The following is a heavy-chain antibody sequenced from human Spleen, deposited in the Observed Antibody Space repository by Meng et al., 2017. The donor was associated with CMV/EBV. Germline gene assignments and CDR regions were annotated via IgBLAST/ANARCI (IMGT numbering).Heavy chain of an antibody. CDR3: ARRSGCYYDSSFDY. V-gene: IGHV4-39*01. CDR1: GGSISSRNYC. Sequence: SGGSISSRNYCWGWIRQPPGKGLEWIGSVSYSGSTYYHPSLRSRLTISVETSKNQFSLNLSSVTAADTAVYYCARRSGCYYDSSFDYWGQGTLVTVSS. D-gene: IGHD3-22*01. J-gene: IGHJ4*02. CDR2: VSYSGST.